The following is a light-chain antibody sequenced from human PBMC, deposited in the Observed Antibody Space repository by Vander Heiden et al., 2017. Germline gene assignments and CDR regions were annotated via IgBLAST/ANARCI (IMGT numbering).Light chain of an antibody. J-gene: IGLJ2*01. CDR1: KLGDKY. CDR3: QAWDSSTVV. V-gene: IGLV3-1*01. Sequence: SYELTQPLSVSVSPGQTASITCSGDKLGDKYACWYQQKPGQSTVLGIYQDSKRPSGSPERFSGSNSGNTATLTISGTQAMDEADYYCQAWDSSTVVFGGGTKLTVL. CDR2: QDS.